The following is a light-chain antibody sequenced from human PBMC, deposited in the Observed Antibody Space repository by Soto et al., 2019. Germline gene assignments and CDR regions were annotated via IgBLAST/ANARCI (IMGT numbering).Light chain of an antibody. Sequence: EIVLTQSPGTLSLSPGETATLSCRASQSLTSSYLAWYQQRPGQAPSLLIYGVSSRATGIPDRFSGSGSGTDVTLTITRLEPEDLAVYYCQHYGYSLWTFGQGTKVEIK. CDR3: QHYGYSLWT. CDR2: GVS. CDR1: QSLTSSY. J-gene: IGKJ1*01. V-gene: IGKV3-20*01.